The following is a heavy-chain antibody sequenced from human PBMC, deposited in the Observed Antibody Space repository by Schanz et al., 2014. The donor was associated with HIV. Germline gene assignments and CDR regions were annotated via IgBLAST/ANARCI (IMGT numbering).Heavy chain of an antibody. V-gene: IGHV3-7*01. CDR1: GFTFSSYG. CDR2: VKQDGSDK. CDR3: ARVPRWLQPHFDY. J-gene: IGHJ4*02. D-gene: IGHD5-12*01. Sequence: VQLVESGGGVVQPGRSLRLSCAASGFTFSSYGMHWVRQAPGKGLEWVANVKQDGSDKYYVESVKGRFTISRDNAKXSLYLQMNSLRAEDXAVYYCARVPRWLQPHFDYWGQGILVTVSS.